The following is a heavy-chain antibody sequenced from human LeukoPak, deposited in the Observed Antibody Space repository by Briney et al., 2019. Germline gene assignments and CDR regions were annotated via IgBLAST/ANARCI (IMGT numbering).Heavy chain of an antibody. CDR2: IIPIFGTA. CDR3: ARDYNCRANGFCPGGY. D-gene: IGHD1-1*01. V-gene: IGHV1-69*05. J-gene: IGHJ4*02. CDR1: GGTFSSYA. Sequence: ASVKVSCKASGGTFSSYAISWVRQAPGQGLEWMGGIIPIFGTANYAQKLQGRVTMTTDTSTNTAYMELRSLRPDDTAVYYCARDYNCRANGFCPGGYWGQGTLVTVSS.